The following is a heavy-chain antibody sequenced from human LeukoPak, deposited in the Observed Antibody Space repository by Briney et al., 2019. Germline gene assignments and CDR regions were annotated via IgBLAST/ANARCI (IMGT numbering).Heavy chain of an antibody. J-gene: IGHJ4*02. D-gene: IGHD4-17*01. CDR3: ARLYGDYRSALLPSPYFDY. Sequence: ASVKVSCKASGYTFTSYGISWVRQAPGQRLEWMGWISAYNGNTNYAQKLQGRVTMTTDTSTSTAYMELRSLRSDDTVVYYCARLYGDYRSALLPSPYFDYWGQGTLVTVSS. V-gene: IGHV1-18*01. CDR1: GYTFTSYG. CDR2: ISAYNGNT.